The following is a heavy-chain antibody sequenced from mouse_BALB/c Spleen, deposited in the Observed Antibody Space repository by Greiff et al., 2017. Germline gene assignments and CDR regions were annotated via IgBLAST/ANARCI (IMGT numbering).Heavy chain of an antibody. CDR3: ARHDGYYFFAY. V-gene: IGHV5-6-2*01. D-gene: IGHD2-3*01. CDR1: GFTFSSYY. Sequence: EVKLVESGGGLVKLGGSLKISCAASGFTFSSYYMSWVRQTPEKRLELVAAINSNGGSTYYPDTVKGRFTISRDNAKNTLYLPMSSLKSEDTALYDCARHDGYYFFAYWGQGTLVTVSA. CDR2: INSNGGST. J-gene: IGHJ3*01.